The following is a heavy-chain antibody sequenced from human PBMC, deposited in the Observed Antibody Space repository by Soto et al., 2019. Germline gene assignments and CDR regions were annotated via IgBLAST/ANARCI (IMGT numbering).Heavy chain of an antibody. V-gene: IGHV1-69*06. J-gene: IGHJ5*02. Sequence: LVNVSCKASGGSFSSYAISRVLQAPGQVLEWMGGIIPIFGTANYAQKFQGRVTITADKSTSTAYMELSSLRSEDTAVYYCARAGVRAVRGVHPTAWFDPWGQVTLVTVSS. CDR1: GGSFSSYA. CDR2: IIPIFGTA. CDR3: ARAGVRAVRGVHPTAWFDP. D-gene: IGHD3-10*01.